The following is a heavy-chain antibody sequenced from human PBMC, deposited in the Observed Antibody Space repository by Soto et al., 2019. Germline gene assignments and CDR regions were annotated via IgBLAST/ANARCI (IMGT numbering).Heavy chain of an antibody. CDR3: AKEMIASTLADFFDY. D-gene: IGHD2-21*01. CDR1: GFTFSNYG. CDR2: ISGSGGRT. J-gene: IGHJ4*02. Sequence: EVQLLESGGGLIQPGGSLRLSCEASGFTFSNYGMTWVRLAPGKGLEWVSTISGSGGRTFYEDPVKVRFTISRDNSKNTLYLQMNSLRAEDTAVYYCAKEMIASTLADFFDYWGQGTVVTVSS. V-gene: IGHV3-23*01.